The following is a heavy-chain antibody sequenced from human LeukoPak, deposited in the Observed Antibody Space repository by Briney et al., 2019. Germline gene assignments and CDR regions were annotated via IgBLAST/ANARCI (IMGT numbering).Heavy chain of an antibody. D-gene: IGHD2-2*01. V-gene: IGHV3-11*04. CDR2: ISSSGTTI. Sequence: KPGGSLRLSCAASGFTFSDYNMSWIRQAPGKGLEWVSYISSSGTTIYYADSVKGRFTISRDNAKNSLFLQMNSLRAEDTAVYYCARSAVVGGYCSSTSCPNDCWGQGTLVTVSS. CDR3: ARSAVVGGYCSSTSCPNDC. J-gene: IGHJ4*02. CDR1: GFTFSDYN.